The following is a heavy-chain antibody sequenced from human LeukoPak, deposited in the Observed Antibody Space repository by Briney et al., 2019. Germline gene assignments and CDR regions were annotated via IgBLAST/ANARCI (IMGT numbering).Heavy chain of an antibody. CDR1: GYTFNSYY. CDR2: INPSGGST. V-gene: IGHV1-46*02. D-gene: IGHD2-15*01. J-gene: IGHJ5*02. CDR3: ARERRFCSGGSCYSDRWFDP. Sequence: ASVKVSCKASGYTFNSYYMHWVRQAPGQGLEWMGIINPSGGSTSYALKFQGRVTITRDTSASTAYMELSSLRSEDMAVYYCARERRFCSGGSCYSDRWFDPWGQGTLVTVSS.